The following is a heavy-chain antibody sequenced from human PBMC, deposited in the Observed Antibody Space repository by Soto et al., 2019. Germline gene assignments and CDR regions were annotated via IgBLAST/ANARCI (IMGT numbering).Heavy chain of an antibody. V-gene: IGHV4-59*01. Sequence: PSETLSLTCTVSGGSFSSYYWSWIRQPPGKGLEWIGCIFYTGNTNYNPSLKSRVTISVDTSKDQVSLKLSSVTAADTAVYYCARGPFYCGSTSCSVLPADYWGQGTLVTVSS. CDR1: GGSFSSYY. CDR2: IFYTGNT. D-gene: IGHD2-2*01. CDR3: ARGPFYCGSTSCSVLPADY. J-gene: IGHJ4*02.